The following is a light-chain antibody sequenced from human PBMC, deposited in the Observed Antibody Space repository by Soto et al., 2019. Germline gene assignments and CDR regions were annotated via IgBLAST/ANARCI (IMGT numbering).Light chain of an antibody. Sequence: EIVMTQSPATLSMSPGERATLSCRASQSVRSNLAWYHQKPGQAPRLLIYGASTRATGIPARFSGSGSGTEFTLTINCLQSEDFAVYYCQQYNNWPWTFGQGTKVDI. J-gene: IGKJ1*01. V-gene: IGKV3D-15*01. CDR3: QQYNNWPWT. CDR2: GAS. CDR1: QSVRSN.